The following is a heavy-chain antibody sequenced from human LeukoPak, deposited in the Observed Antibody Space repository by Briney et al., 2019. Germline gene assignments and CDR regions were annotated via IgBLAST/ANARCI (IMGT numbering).Heavy chain of an antibody. CDR1: GFTFSSSG. D-gene: IGHD6-19*01. Sequence: ASVKVSCNASGFTFSSSGISWVRQAPGQGLEWMAWISVYNGNTNYAQNLQDRVTMNTDTSTNTAYMELRSLRSEDTAVYYCARDSPGYSSGWYLDYWGQGTLVTVSS. CDR2: ISVYNGNT. J-gene: IGHJ4*02. V-gene: IGHV1-18*01. CDR3: ARDSPGYSSGWYLDY.